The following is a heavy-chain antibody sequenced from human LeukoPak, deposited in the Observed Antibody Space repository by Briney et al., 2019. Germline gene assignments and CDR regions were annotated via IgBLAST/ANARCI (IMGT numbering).Heavy chain of an antibody. D-gene: IGHD6-6*01. CDR2: ISSSGTFI. CDR3: ARGPNSNWSGLDF. V-gene: IGHV3-21*01. CDR1: GFTFSDYT. Sequence: GGSLRLSCAASGFTFSDYTMNWVRQAPEKGLEWVSSISSSGTFIYYADSVKGRFTISRDNAKNTLYLQVNNLRAEDTAVYYCARGPNSNWSGLDFWGQGTLLTVSS. J-gene: IGHJ4*02.